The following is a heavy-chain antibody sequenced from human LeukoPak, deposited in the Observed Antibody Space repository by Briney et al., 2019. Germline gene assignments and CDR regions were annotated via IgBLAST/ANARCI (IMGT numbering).Heavy chain of an antibody. Sequence: PGGSLRLSCAASGFTFSSYWMSWVRQAPGKGLEWVANIKQDGSEKYYVDSVKGRFTISRDNAKNSLYLQMNSLRAEDTAVYYCARGTSRYGSSWYLYYGMDVWGQGTTVTVSS. J-gene: IGHJ6*02. D-gene: IGHD6-13*01. CDR3: ARGTSRYGSSWYLYYGMDV. CDR1: GFTFSSYW. CDR2: IKQDGSEK. V-gene: IGHV3-7*01.